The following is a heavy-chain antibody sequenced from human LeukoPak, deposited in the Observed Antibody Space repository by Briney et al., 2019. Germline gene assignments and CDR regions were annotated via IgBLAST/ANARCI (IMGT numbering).Heavy chain of an antibody. CDR3: AFQRAYSWSWFDP. V-gene: IGHV1-18*01. D-gene: IGHD5-18*01. CDR1: GYTFTTYA. J-gene: IGHJ5*02. Sequence: ASVKVSCKASGYTFTTYAITWVRQAPGQGLEWMGWISPYNGITNYAQNLQGRVTMTTDTSTSTAYMELRSLRSDATAVYYCAFQRAYSWSWFDPWGQGTLVTVSS. CDR2: ISPYNGIT.